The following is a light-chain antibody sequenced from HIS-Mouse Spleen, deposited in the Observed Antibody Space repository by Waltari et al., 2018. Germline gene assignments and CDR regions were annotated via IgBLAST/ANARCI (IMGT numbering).Light chain of an antibody. Sequence: SYELTQPPSVSVSTGQTARITCSGAALPKTYAYWYQQKSGQAPVLVIYEDSKRPSGIPERFSDSSSGTMATLTISGAQVEDEADYYCYSTDSSGNHRVFGGGTKLTVL. CDR1: ALPKTY. CDR3: YSTDSSGNHRV. CDR2: EDS. V-gene: IGLV3-10*01. J-gene: IGLJ2*01.